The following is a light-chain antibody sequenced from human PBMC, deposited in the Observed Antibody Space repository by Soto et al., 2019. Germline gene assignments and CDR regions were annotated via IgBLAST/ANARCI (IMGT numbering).Light chain of an antibody. V-gene: IGKV1-8*01. CDR3: QQVNVYPST. CDR2: AAS. Sequence: ALPMTQSSSSFSSTTRGRVTITCPASQGISSYLAWYQQKPGKAPKLLIYAASTLQSGVPSRFSGSGSGTDFTLTISCLQSEDFATYYCQQVNVYPSTFGGGTKVDIK. CDR1: QGISSY. J-gene: IGKJ4*01.